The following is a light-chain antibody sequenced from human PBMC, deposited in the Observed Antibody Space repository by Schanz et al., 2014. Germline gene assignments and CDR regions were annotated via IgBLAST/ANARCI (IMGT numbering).Light chain of an antibody. CDR3: QQYHDWPPLT. Sequence: DIVLTQSPATLSLSPGERATLSCRASQSVGSNLAWYRQKPGQAPRLLIYGASSRATGIPDRFSGSGSGTDFTLTISSLQSEDFAVYYCQQYHDWPPLTFGGGTKVEIK. CDR2: GAS. V-gene: IGKV3D-15*01. CDR1: QSVGSN. J-gene: IGKJ4*01.